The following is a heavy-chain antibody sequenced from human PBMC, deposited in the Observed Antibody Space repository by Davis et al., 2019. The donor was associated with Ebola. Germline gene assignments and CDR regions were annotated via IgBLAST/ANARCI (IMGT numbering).Heavy chain of an antibody. J-gene: IGHJ6*02. D-gene: IGHD2-15*01. Sequence: SETLSLTCTVSGGSISSSSYYWGWIRQPPGKGLEWIGSIYYSGSTNYNPSLKSRVTISVDTSKNQFSLKLSSVTAADTAVYYCAGLYCSGGSCFYGMDVWGQGTTVTVSS. CDR1: GGSISSSSYY. CDR3: AGLYCSGGSCFYGMDV. V-gene: IGHV4-39*07. CDR2: IYYSGST.